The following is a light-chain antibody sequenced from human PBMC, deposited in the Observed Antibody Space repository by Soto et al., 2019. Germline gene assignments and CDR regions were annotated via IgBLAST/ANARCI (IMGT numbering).Light chain of an antibody. CDR1: QGIRND. V-gene: IGKV1-5*03. J-gene: IGKJ1*01. Sequence: DIQITHSPSSLSGSVGDRVTITCRASQGIRNDLGWYQQKPGKAPKLLIYKASTLKSGVPSRFSGSGSGTEFTLTISSLQPDDFATYYCQHYNSYSEAFGQGTKVDIK. CDR3: QHYNSYSEA. CDR2: KAS.